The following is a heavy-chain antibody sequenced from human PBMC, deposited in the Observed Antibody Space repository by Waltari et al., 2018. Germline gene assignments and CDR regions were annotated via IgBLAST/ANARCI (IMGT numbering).Heavy chain of an antibody. CDR3: ARHLSGSGTYNSPVTLFDY. J-gene: IGHJ4*02. CDR1: VGSITSSSHY. V-gene: IGHV4-39*01. CDR2: VDYTGTT. D-gene: IGHD3-10*01. Sequence: QLQLQESGPGLVKPSETLSLTCTVSVGSITSSSHYWGWIRQPPGQGLEWIATVDYTGTTYYNPSLKSRVTVSVDTSKNQFSLKLSSVSAADTAVYYCARHLSGSGTYNSPVTLFDYWGQGTLVTVSS.